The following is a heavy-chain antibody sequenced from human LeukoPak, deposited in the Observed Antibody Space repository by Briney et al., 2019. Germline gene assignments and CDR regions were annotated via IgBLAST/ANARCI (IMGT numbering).Heavy chain of an antibody. Sequence: GGSLRLSCAASGFTFTTYWMSWVRQAPGKGLEWMANIKQDGSEKYYVDSMKGRFTISRDNAKNSLDLQLNSLRAEDTAVYYCARGGITAAADYWGQGTLVTVSS. D-gene: IGHD6-13*01. V-gene: IGHV3-7*01. CDR1: GFTFTTYW. J-gene: IGHJ4*02. CDR3: ARGGITAAADY. CDR2: IKQDGSEK.